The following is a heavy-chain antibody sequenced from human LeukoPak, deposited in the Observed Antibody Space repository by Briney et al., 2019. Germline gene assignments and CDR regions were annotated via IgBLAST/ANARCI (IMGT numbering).Heavy chain of an antibody. D-gene: IGHD3-22*01. CDR1: GFPFSSYE. J-gene: IGHJ4*02. CDR2: ISSSGSTI. Sequence: GGSLRLSCAASGFPFSSYEMNWVRQAPGKGLEWVSYISSSGSTIYYADSVKGRFTISRDNAKNSLYLQMNSLRAEDTAVYYCASSAHYYDSSGYYLWGQGTLVTVSS. CDR3: ASSAHYYDSSGYYL. V-gene: IGHV3-48*03.